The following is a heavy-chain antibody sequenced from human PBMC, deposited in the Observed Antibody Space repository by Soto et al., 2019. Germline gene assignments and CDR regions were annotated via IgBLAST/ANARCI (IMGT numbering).Heavy chain of an antibody. D-gene: IGHD3-10*01. J-gene: IGHJ3*02. Sequence: HPGGSLRLSCAASGFTFSSYGMHWVRQAPGMGLEWVAVISYDGSNKYYADSVKGRFTISRDNSKNTLYLQMNSLRAEDTAVYYCAKLWFGERPPPDAFDIWGQGTMVTVSS. V-gene: IGHV3-30*18. CDR3: AKLWFGERPPPDAFDI. CDR2: ISYDGSNK. CDR1: GFTFSSYG.